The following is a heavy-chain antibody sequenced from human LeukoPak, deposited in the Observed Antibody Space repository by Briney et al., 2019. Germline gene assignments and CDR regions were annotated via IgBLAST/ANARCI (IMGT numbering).Heavy chain of an antibody. CDR1: GGSIRSGGYF. D-gene: IGHD6-13*01. CDR3: ARGTGSSWYYYFDY. J-gene: IGHJ4*02. CDR2: IYYSGST. V-gene: IGHV4-31*03. Sequence: SETLSLTCSVSGGSIRSGGYFWSWIRQHPGKGLEWIGYIYYSGSTYYNPSLKSRVTISVDTSKNQFSLKLSSVTAADTAVYYCARGTGSSWYYYFDYWGQGTLVTVSS.